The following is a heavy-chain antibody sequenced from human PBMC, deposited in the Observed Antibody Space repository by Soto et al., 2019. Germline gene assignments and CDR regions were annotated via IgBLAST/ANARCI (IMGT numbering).Heavy chain of an antibody. Sequence: PGGSLRLSCAASGFTFSSYAMSWVRQAPGKGLEWVSVISGSGGSTYYADSVKGRFTISRDNSKNTLYLQMNSLRAEDTAVYYCAKFNSWDYYYPMDVWGQGTTVTVSS. D-gene: IGHD6-13*01. V-gene: IGHV3-23*01. J-gene: IGHJ6*02. CDR1: GFTFSSYA. CDR3: AKFNSWDYYYPMDV. CDR2: ISGSGGST.